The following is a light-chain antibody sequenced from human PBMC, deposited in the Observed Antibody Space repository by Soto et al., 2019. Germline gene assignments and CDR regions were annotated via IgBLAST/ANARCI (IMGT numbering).Light chain of an antibody. V-gene: IGKV1-33*01. J-gene: IGKJ4*01. CDR1: QDISNY. Sequence: DIQMTQSPSSLSASVGDRVTITCQASQDISNYLNWYQQKPGKAPKLLIYDASNLETGVPSRFSGSGSGTDFTFTISSLQPDDIATHYCQQYDKLPFTFGGGTKVEIK. CDR2: DAS. CDR3: QQYDKLPFT.